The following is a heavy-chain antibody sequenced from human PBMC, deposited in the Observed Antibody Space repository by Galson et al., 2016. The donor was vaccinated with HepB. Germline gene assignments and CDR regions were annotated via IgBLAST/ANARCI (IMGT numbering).Heavy chain of an antibody. D-gene: IGHD6-19*01. CDR3: ARGGSIAVADTKEKCYHYYGMDV. J-gene: IGHJ6*02. CDR1: GFTFSSYS. CDR2: ISSSSSYI. V-gene: IGHV3-21*01. Sequence: SLRLSCAASGFTFSSYSMNWVRQAPGKGLEWVSSISSSSSYIYYADSVKGRFTIFRDNAKNSLYLQMNSLRAEETSVYYCARGGSIAVADTKEKCYHYYGMDVWGQGTTVTVSS.